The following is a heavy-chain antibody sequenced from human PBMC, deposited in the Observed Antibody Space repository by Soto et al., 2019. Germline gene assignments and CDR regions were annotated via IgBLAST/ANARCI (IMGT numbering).Heavy chain of an antibody. CDR1: GFTFSSYA. D-gene: IGHD3-10*01. V-gene: IGHV3-30-3*01. CDR3: ARVSGFGELFFGYFDY. Sequence: VQLVESGGGVVQPGRSLRLSCAASGFTFSSYAMHWVRQAPGKGLEWVAVISYDGSNKYYADSVKGRFTISRDNSKNTLYLQMNSLRAEDTAVYYCARVSGFGELFFGYFDYWGQGTLVTVSS. J-gene: IGHJ4*02. CDR2: ISYDGSNK.